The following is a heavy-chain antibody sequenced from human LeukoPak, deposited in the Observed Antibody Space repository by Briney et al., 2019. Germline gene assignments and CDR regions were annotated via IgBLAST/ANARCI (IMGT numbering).Heavy chain of an antibody. V-gene: IGHV5-51*01. CDR2: IYPDDSDT. D-gene: IGHD6-13*01. CDR1: GYIFTTYW. CDR3: ARLLRNIAAAVYYFDY. Sequence: GESLKISCKGSGYIFTTYWIGWVRQMPGKGLEWMGIIYPDDSDTRYSPSFQGQVTISADKSINTAYLQWSSLKASDTAMYYCARLLRNIAAAVYYFDYWGQGTLVTVSS. J-gene: IGHJ4*02.